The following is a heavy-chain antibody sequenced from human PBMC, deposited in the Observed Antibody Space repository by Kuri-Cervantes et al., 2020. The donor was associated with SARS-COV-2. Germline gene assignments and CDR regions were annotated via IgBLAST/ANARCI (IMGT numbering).Heavy chain of an antibody. J-gene: IGHJ4*02. Sequence: GSLRLSCAASGFSFSHYAMHWVRQAPGKGLEWVTFISSDGKNKKCMASGKGRFTISRDNSQNTLHLQMKSLRDEDTAMYYCAKDRVGVQDFWGQGTLVTVSS. CDR1: GFSFSHYA. D-gene: IGHD2-21*01. CDR3: AKDRVGVQDF. V-gene: IGHV3-30*04. CDR2: ISSDGKNK.